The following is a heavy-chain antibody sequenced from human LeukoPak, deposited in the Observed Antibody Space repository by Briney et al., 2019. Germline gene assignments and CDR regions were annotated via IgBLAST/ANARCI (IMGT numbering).Heavy chain of an antibody. CDR3: ARGIAVAGRGDYFDY. Sequence: PSETLSLTCTVSGGSISSSRYFWGWIRQPPGKGLEWIGSIYYGGSTYYNPSLKSRVAIALDTSKNPFSLKLSSVTAADTAVYYCARGIAVAGRGDYFDYWGQGTLVTVSS. CDR1: GGSISSSRYF. CDR2: IYYGGST. V-gene: IGHV4-39*07. J-gene: IGHJ4*02. D-gene: IGHD6-19*01.